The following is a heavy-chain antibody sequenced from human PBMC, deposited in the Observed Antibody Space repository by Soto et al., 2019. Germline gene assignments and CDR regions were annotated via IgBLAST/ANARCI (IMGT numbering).Heavy chain of an antibody. CDR3: ARVRGSGSPYYFDY. CDR2: IYYSGST. CDR1: GGSIRSGGYY. J-gene: IGHJ4*02. D-gene: IGHD3-10*01. Sequence: PSETLSLTCPVSGGSIRSGGYYWSWIRQHPGKGLEWIGYIYYSGSTYYHPSLKSRVTISVDTSKNQFYLKLSSVTAADTAVYYPARVRGSGSPYYFDYWGQGNLVTVSS. V-gene: IGHV4-31*03.